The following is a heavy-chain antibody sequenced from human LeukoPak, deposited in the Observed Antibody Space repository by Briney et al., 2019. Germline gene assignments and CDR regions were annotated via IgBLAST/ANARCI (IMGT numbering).Heavy chain of an antibody. Sequence: SVTLSLTCTVSGGSISSYYWSWIRQPPGKGLEWIGYIYYSGSTNYNPSLKSRVTISVDTSKNQFSLKLSSVTAADTAVYYCARYDYVWGSYRRTVGQHDAFDIWGQGTMVTVSS. J-gene: IGHJ3*02. V-gene: IGHV4-59*01. CDR3: ARYDYVWGSYRRTVGQHDAFDI. CDR1: GGSISSYY. CDR2: IYYSGST. D-gene: IGHD3-16*01.